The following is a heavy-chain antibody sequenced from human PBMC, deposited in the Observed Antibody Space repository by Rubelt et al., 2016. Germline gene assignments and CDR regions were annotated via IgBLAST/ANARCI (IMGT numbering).Heavy chain of an antibody. V-gene: IGHV3-74*02. CDR1: GFTFSDAY. J-gene: IGHJ4*02. CDR2: INGDGSTT. Sequence: EVQLVESGGGLVKPGGSLRLSCAASGFTFSDAYMNWVRQAPGEGLMWVSRINGDGSTTNYADFVKGRFTISRDNPKNTLFLQMNSLGPEGTGVYDRAGGSGDGDDWGQGTLVTVSS. CDR3: AGGSGDGDD. D-gene: IGHD3-10*01.